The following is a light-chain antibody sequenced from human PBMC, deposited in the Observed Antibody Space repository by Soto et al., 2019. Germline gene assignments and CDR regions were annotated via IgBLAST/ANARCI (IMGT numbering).Light chain of an antibody. CDR1: SGHSSYA. Sequence: QAVVTQSPSASASLGASVKLTCTLSSGHSSYAIAWHQQQPEKGPRYLMKLNSDGSHSKGDGIPDRFSGSSSGAERYLTISSLQSEDGADYYCQTGGTGILFGGGTKLTVL. V-gene: IGLV4-69*01. CDR2: LNSDGSH. CDR3: QTGGTGIL. J-gene: IGLJ2*01.